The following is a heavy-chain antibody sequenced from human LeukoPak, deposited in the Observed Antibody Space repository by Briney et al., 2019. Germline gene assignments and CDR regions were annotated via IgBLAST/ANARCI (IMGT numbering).Heavy chain of an antibody. Sequence: GGSLRLFCAASGFTVSSNYMSWVRQAPGKGLEWVSVIYSGGSTYYADSVKGRFTISRDNSKNTLYLQMNSLRAEDTAVYYCARGHVWELFDYWGQGTLVTVSS. CDR1: GFTVSSNY. V-gene: IGHV3-53*01. D-gene: IGHD1-26*01. CDR2: IYSGGST. J-gene: IGHJ4*02. CDR3: ARGHVWELFDY.